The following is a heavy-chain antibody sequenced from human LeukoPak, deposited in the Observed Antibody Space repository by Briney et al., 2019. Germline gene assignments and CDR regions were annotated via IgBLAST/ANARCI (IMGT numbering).Heavy chain of an antibody. V-gene: IGHV3-74*01. Sequence: GGSLRLSCAASGFSFSSYWMHWVRQAPGKGLVWVSRVYSDVSSTDYADSVKGRFTISRDNSKNTLYLQMNSLRVEDPAVYYCAKPDYPWGQGTLVTVSS. CDR3: AKPDYP. D-gene: IGHD1-14*01. J-gene: IGHJ5*02. CDR1: GFSFSSYW. CDR2: VYSDVSST.